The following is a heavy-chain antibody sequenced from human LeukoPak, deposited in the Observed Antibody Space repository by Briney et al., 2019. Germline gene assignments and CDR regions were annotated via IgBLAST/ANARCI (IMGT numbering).Heavy chain of an antibody. J-gene: IGHJ5*02. CDR3: AREGPYDSSGFNWFDP. CDR1: GYTFTRYY. D-gene: IGHD3-22*01. Sequence: ASVKVSCKASGYTFTRYYMHWVRQAPGQGLEWMGWINPNSGGTNYAQKFQGRVTMTRDTSISTAYMELSRLRSDDTAVYYCAREGPYDSSGFNWFDPWGQGTLVTVSS. CDR2: INPNSGGT. V-gene: IGHV1-2*02.